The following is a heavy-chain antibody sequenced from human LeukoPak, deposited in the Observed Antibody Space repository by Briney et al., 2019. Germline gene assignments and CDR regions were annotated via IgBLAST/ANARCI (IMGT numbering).Heavy chain of an antibody. Sequence: GGPLRLSCAASGFTFNVYYTSWLRPAPGKGLGWGSYISSSGRSIYYADSEKGRFTISRDNNKNSLNLQMISLRAEDTAVYYCARDRLQDYYYYYMDVWGKGTTVTVSS. CDR1: GFTFNVYY. J-gene: IGHJ6*03. D-gene: IGHD2-21*01. V-gene: IGHV3-11*01. CDR2: ISSSGRSI. CDR3: ARDRLQDYYYYYMDV.